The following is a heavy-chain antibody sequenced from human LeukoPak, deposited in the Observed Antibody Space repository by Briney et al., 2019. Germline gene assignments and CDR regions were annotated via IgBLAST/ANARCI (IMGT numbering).Heavy chain of an antibody. CDR2: ISGSGGGT. J-gene: IGHJ4*02. CDR1: GFTFSSYA. D-gene: IGHD3-22*01. CDR3: AKRPARNYYDTSGYYPFDY. Sequence: GGSLRLSCAVSGFTFSSYAMNWVRQAPGKGLEWVSAISGSGGGTYYADSVKGRFTISRDNSKNTLYLQMNSLRADDTAVYYCAKRPARNYYDTSGYYPFDYWGQGTLVTVSS. V-gene: IGHV3-23*01.